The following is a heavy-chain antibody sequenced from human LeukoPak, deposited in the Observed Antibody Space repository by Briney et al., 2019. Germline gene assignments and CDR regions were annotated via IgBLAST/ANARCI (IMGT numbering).Heavy chain of an antibody. CDR2: IIPIFGTA. V-gene: IGHV1-69*13. Sequence: ASVKVSCKASGGTFSSYAISWVRQAPGQGLGWMGGIIPIFGTANYAQKFQGRVTITADESTSTAYMELSSLRSEDTAVYYCARSGYSYGYGADYYYYGMDVWGQGTTVTVSS. CDR3: ARSGYSYGYGADYYYYGMDV. CDR1: GGTFSSYA. J-gene: IGHJ6*02. D-gene: IGHD5-18*01.